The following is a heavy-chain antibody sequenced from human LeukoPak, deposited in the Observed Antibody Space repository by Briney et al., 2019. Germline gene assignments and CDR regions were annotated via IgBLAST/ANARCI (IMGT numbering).Heavy chain of an antibody. CDR2: ISGSCGST. V-gene: IGHV3-23*01. D-gene: IGHD3-9*01. CDR1: GFTFSSYS. J-gene: IGHJ4*02. Sequence: GGSLRLSWAASGFTFSSYSMNWVRQAPGKGLECVPAISGSCGSTYYADSVKGRFTISRDNSKNTLYLQMNSLRAEDTAVYYCVFFFKQKTAYDILTGYYNAGRGPFDYWGQGTLVTVSS. CDR3: VFFFKQKTAYDILTGYYNAGRGPFDY.